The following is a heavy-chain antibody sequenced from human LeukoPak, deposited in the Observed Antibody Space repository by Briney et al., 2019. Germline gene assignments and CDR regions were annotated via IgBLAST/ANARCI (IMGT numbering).Heavy chain of an antibody. J-gene: IGHJ4*02. Sequence: SETLSLTCTVSGGSISSSSYKWGWIRQPPGKGLEWIGNIYYSGSTYYNPSLKSRVTISVDTSKNQFSLKLSSVTAADTAVYYCARDYGGFYFDYWGQGALVTVSS. CDR2: IYYSGST. CDR3: ARDYGGFYFDY. CDR1: GGSISSSSYK. V-gene: IGHV4-39*01. D-gene: IGHD4-17*01.